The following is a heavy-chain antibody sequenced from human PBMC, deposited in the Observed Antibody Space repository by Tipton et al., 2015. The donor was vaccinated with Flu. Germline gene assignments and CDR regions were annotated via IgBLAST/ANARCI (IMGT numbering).Heavy chain of an antibody. CDR1: GGSISSYY. CDR3: ARDRESGSYSPGDAFGI. Sequence: TLSLTCTVSGGSISSYYLSWIRQPPGKGLEWIGYIYYSGSTNYNPSLKSRVTISVDTSKNQFSLKLSSVTAADTAVYYCARDRESGSYSPGDAFGIWGQGTMVTVSS. CDR2: IYYSGST. D-gene: IGHD1-26*01. J-gene: IGHJ3*02. V-gene: IGHV4-59*01.